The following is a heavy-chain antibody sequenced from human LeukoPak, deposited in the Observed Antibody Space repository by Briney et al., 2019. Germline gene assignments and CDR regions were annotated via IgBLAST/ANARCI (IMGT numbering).Heavy chain of an antibody. CDR2: INHSGST. D-gene: IGHD3-22*01. Sequence: SETLSLTCAVYGGSFSGYYWSWIRQPPGKGLEWIGEINHSGSTNYNPSLKSRITISVDTSKNQFSLKLSSVTAADTAVYYCARGGYDSSGYYNQSNWFDPWGQGTLVTVSS. CDR3: ARGGYDSSGYYNQSNWFDP. CDR1: GGSFSGYY. V-gene: IGHV4-34*01. J-gene: IGHJ5*02.